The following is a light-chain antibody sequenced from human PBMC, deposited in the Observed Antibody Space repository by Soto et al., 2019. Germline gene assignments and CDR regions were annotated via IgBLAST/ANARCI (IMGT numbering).Light chain of an antibody. CDR1: QSVSSN. Sequence: EIVMTQSPATLSVSPGERATLSCRASQSVSSNLAWYQQKPGQAPRLLIYGASTRATGIPARFSGSGSGTEFTLTISSLQSEDLAVYYCQQYNNCPPYTFGQGTKLETK. CDR2: GAS. CDR3: QQYNNCPPYT. V-gene: IGKV3-15*01. J-gene: IGKJ2*01.